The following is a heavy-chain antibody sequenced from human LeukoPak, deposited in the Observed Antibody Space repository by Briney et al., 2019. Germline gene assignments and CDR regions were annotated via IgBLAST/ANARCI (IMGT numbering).Heavy chain of an antibody. V-gene: IGHV3-74*01. CDR3: VRSTTTVPNLFDY. CDR1: GFIFSDYW. Sequence: GGSLRLSCAASGFIFSDYWMHWVGQAPGKGLVWVSSIKSDGSSTSYADSVKGRFTISRDNAKNTLYLQMNSLRAADTAVYYCVRSTTTVPNLFDYWGQGTLVTVSS. J-gene: IGHJ4*02. D-gene: IGHD4-17*01. CDR2: IKSDGSST.